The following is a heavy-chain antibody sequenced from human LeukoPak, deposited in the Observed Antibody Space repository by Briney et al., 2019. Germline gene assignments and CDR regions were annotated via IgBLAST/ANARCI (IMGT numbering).Heavy chain of an antibody. J-gene: IGHJ4*02. CDR3: AKDRAVVVDY. Sequence: GRSLRLSCAASGFTFSSYAMHWVRQAPGKGLEWVAVISYDGSNKYYADSVKGRFTISRDNSKNTLYLQMNSLRAEDTAVYYCAKDRAVVVDYWGQGTLVTVSS. D-gene: IGHD2-15*01. CDR1: GFTFSSYA. CDR2: ISYDGSNK. V-gene: IGHV3-30*04.